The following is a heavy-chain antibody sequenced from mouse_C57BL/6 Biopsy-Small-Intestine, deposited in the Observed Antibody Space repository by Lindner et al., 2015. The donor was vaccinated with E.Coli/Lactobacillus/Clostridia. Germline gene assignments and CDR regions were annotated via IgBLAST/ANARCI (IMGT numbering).Heavy chain of an antibody. D-gene: IGHD2-4*01. CDR1: GYTFTDYN. V-gene: IGHV1-18*01. CDR3: ARLDYDYDWYFDV. CDR2: INPNNGGT. J-gene: IGHJ1*03. Sequence: VQLQESGPELVKPGASVKIPCKASGYTFTDYNMDWVKQSHGKSLEWIGDINPNNGGTIYNQKFKGKATLTVDTSSSTAYMELRSLTSEDTAVYYCARLDYDYDWYFDVWGTGTTVTVSS.